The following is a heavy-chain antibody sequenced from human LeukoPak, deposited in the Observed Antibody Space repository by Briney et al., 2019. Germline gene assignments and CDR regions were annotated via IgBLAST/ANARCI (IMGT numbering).Heavy chain of an antibody. J-gene: IGHJ3*02. CDR3: ARRDDILTGYYPDAFDI. CDR1: GYSFTSYW. V-gene: IGHV5-51*01. CDR2: IYPGDSDT. D-gene: IGHD3-9*01. Sequence: PGESLKISCKGSGYSFTSYWIGWVRQMPGKGLEWMGIIYPGDSDTRYSPSFQGQVTISADKSISTAYLQWSGLKASDTAMYYCARRDDILTGYYPDAFDIWGQGTMVTVSS.